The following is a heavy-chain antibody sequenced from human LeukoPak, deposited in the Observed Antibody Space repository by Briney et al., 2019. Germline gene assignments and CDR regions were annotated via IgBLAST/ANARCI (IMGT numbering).Heavy chain of an antibody. V-gene: IGHV3-21*04. CDR2: ISSSSYI. D-gene: IGHD3-3*01. Sequence: GGSLRLSCAASGFTFSSYSMNWVRQAPGKGLEWVSCISSSSYIYYADSVKGRFTISRDNAKNSLYLQMNSLRAEDTAVYYCARDMGRYDFWSGYPYYFDYWGQGTLVTVSS. CDR3: ARDMGRYDFWSGYPYYFDY. CDR1: GFTFSSYS. J-gene: IGHJ4*02.